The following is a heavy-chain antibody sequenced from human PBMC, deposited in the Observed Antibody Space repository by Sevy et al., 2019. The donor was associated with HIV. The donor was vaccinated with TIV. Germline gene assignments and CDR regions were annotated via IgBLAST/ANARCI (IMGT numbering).Heavy chain of an antibody. CDR2: IKSKTDGGTT. CDR1: GFTFNNAW. Sequence: GESLKISCAASGFTFNNAWMSRVRQAPGKGLEWVGHIKSKTDGGTTDYAAPVKGRFTISRDDSKNTLYLQMNSLKTEDTAVYYCTTTWSGYYSVARFDHWGQGTLVTVSS. D-gene: IGHD3-3*01. V-gene: IGHV3-15*01. J-gene: IGHJ4*02. CDR3: TTTWSGYYSVARFDH.